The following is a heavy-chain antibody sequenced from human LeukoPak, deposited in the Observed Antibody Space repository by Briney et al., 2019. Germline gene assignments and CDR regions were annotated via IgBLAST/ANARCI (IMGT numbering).Heavy chain of an antibody. CDR3: ARDRGYFYDQLDY. D-gene: IGHD2/OR15-2a*01. V-gene: IGHV3-48*02. CDR1: GYPFSSYS. J-gene: IGHJ4*02. Sequence: GGSLRLSCVASGYPFSSYSMNWIRQAPGKGLEWVSYISVSGGVRSYADSVKGRFTISRDDARDSLYLQMNSLKDEDTAVYYCARDRGYFYDQLDYWGQGTLVTVSS. CDR2: ISVSGGVR.